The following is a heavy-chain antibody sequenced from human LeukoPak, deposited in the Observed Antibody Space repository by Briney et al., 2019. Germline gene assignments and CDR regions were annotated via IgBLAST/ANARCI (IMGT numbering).Heavy chain of an antibody. D-gene: IGHD2-21*01. CDR1: GFTFTSYA. J-gene: IGHJ4*02. CDR3: AKGSAAVRPYYFDY. Sequence: HAGGSLRLSCAASGFTFTSYAMSWVRQAPGKGLEWISAISDSGRSTYSADSVEGRFTISRDNSRDTVFLQMNSLRADDTAVYFCAKGSAAVRPYYFDYWGQGTLVTVSS. V-gene: IGHV3-23*01. CDR2: ISDSGRST.